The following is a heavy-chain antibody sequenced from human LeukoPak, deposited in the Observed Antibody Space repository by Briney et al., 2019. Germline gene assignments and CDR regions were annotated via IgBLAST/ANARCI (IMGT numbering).Heavy chain of an antibody. D-gene: IGHD3-22*01. Sequence: ASVKVSCKASGYTFTGYYMHWVRRAPGQGLEWMGWINPNSGGTNYAQKFQGRVTMTRDTSISTAYMELSRLRSDDTAVYYCARNYFESTTFDYWGQGTLVTVSS. CDR1: GYTFTGYY. CDR3: ARNYFESTTFDY. V-gene: IGHV1-2*02. J-gene: IGHJ4*02. CDR2: INPNSGGT.